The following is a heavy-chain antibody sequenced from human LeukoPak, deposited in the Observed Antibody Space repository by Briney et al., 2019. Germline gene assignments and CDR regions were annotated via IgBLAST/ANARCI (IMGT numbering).Heavy chain of an antibody. V-gene: IGHV3-30-3*01. CDR2: ISSDGTTE. Sequence: GGSLRLSCAGSGFTFASYAVHWVRQAPGKRLEWVAFISSDGTTEHYRDSVKGRFTLSRDNSKNAVSLQMNSLGTEDTAVYYCARGRDSGSFIIDYWGQGTLVTVSS. CDR1: GFTFASYA. D-gene: IGHD3-10*01. J-gene: IGHJ4*02. CDR3: ARGRDSGSFIIDY.